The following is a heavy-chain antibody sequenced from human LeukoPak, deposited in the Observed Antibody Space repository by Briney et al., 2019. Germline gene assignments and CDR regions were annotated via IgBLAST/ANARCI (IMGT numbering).Heavy chain of an antibody. V-gene: IGHV1-18*01. J-gene: IGHJ4*02. CDR2: ISAYNGNT. D-gene: IGHD5-18*01. CDR3: ARQVDTAMALPDY. CDR1: GCTFTNYG. Sequence: ASVKVSCKASGCTFTNYGISWVRQAPGQGLEWMGWISAYNGNTNYAQQLQGRVTMTTDTSTSTAYMELRSLRSDDTAIYYCARQVDTAMALPDYWGQGTLVTVSS.